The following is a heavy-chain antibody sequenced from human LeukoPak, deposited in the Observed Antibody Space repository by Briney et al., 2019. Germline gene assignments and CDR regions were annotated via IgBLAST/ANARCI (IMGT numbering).Heavy chain of an antibody. CDR2: IGTAGDT. Sequence: PGGSLRLSCAASGFTFSSYDMHWVRQATGKGLEWVSAIGTAGDTYYPGSVKGRFTISRENAKNSLYLQMNSLRAGDTAVYYCARGEITMGRRYYYGMDVWGQGTTVTVS. V-gene: IGHV3-13*01. D-gene: IGHD3-10*01. CDR3: ARGEITMGRRYYYGMDV. CDR1: GFTFSSYD. J-gene: IGHJ6*02.